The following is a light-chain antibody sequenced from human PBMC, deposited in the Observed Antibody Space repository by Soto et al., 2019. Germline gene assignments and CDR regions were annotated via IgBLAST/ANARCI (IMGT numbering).Light chain of an antibody. CDR3: QAWDSSTNYV. V-gene: IGLV3-1*01. Sequence: SYKLTQPPSVSVSPGQTASITCSGDKLGDKYACWYQQKPGQSPVLVIYQDSKRPSGIPERFSGSNSGNTATLTISGTQAMDEADYYCQAWDSSTNYVFGTGTKVTVL. CDR1: KLGDKY. CDR2: QDS. J-gene: IGLJ1*01.